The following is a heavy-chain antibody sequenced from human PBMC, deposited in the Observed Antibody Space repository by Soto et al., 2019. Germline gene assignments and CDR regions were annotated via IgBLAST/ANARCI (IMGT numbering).Heavy chain of an antibody. CDR2: ISYDGSNK. J-gene: IGHJ4*02. V-gene: IGHV3-30-3*01. D-gene: IGHD6-6*01. Sequence: GGSLRLSCAASGFTFSSYAMHWVRQAPGKGLEWVAVISYDGSNKYYADSVKGRFTISRDNSKNTLYLQMNSLRAEDTAVYYCARDLSSSSSCADYWGQGTLVTVSS. CDR3: ARDLSSSSSCADY. CDR1: GFTFSSYA.